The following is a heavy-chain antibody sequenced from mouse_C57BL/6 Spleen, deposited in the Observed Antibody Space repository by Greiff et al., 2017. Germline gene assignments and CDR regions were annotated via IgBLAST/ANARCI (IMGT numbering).Heavy chain of an antibody. CDR1: GYTFTSYW. D-gene: IGHD4-1*01. J-gene: IGHJ2*01. CDR2: IDPNSGGT. Sequence: QVQLQQPGAELVKPGASVKLSCKASGYTFTSYWMHWVKQRPGRGLEWIGRIDPNSGGTKYNEKFKSKATLTVDKPSSTAYMRLSSLTSEDSAVYYCAKKGNWDSFYFDYWGQGTTLTVSS. CDR3: AKKGNWDSFYFDY. V-gene: IGHV1-72*01.